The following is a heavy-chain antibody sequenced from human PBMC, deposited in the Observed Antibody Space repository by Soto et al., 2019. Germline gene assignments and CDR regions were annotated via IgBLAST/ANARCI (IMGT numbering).Heavy chain of an antibody. V-gene: IGHV4-39*01. J-gene: IGHJ4*01. D-gene: IGHD6-19*01. CDR3: ARHDGFSSGWIFDY. Sequence: PSEARSLTCAVSRAPIRSRTYSRGWVRQPPGRGLEWIGTIYSHGNTYYNPSLKSRVTVSADTSKDQLSLKLTSVTAADTAVYYCARHDGFSSGWIFDYWGHGTLVT. CDR1: RAPIRSRTYS. CDR2: IYSHGNT.